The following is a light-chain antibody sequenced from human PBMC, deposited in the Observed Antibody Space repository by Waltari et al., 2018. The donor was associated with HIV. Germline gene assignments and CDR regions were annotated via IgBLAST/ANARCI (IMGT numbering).Light chain of an antibody. J-gene: IGLJ2*01. V-gene: IGLV1-40*01. CDR1: RSNIGASYD. CDR2: GNI. CDR3: QSYDSNLSGLV. Sequence: HSVLTPPPSVSGAPGQKVTISCTGSRSNIGASYDVHWYQQVPGTAPRLLIHGNIYRPSGVPDRFSASRSGTSASLAITGLQADDEAEYYCQSYDSNLSGLVFGGGTKLTVL.